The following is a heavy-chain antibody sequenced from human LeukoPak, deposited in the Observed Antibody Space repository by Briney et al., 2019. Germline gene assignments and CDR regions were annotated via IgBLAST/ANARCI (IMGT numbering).Heavy chain of an antibody. CDR2: IIPILGIA. J-gene: IGHJ4*02. CDR3: ARDAHTVVFDY. V-gene: IGHV1-69*04. Sequence: SVKVSCKASGGTFSSYAISWVRQAPGQGLEWMGRIIPILGIANYAQKFQGRVTITADKSTSTAYMELSSLRSEDTAVYYCARDAHTVVFDYWGQGTLVTVSS. D-gene: IGHD4-4*01. CDR1: GGTFSSYA.